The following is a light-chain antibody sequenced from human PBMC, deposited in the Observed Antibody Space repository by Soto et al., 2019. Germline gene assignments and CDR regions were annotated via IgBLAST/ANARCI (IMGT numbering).Light chain of an antibody. CDR2: GAS. J-gene: IGKJ4*01. CDR3: QQYNEWPPLT. V-gene: IGKV3-15*01. Sequence: EIVITQSPATLSVSPGERVPLSCRASQSVRSNLAWYQQRPGQGPRLLIFGASTRATGIPARFSGSGSGTEFTLTISSLQSEDFAVYFCQQYNEWPPLTFGGGTKVDIK. CDR1: QSVRSN.